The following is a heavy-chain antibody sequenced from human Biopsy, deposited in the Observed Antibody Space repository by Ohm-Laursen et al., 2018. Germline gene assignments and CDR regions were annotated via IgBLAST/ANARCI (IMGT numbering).Heavy chain of an antibody. CDR3: ARVFGGAYYSYAFDI. CDR2: ITADEK. V-gene: IGHV1-18*04. CDR1: DYTFYSYG. Sequence: ASVKVSCKASDYTFYSYGITWVRRAPGQGLEWMGWITADEKNSAPKFQGRVTMTTDMTTSTAYMELRGLKSDDTAVYYCARVFGGAYYSYAFDIWGQGTLVIVSS. J-gene: IGHJ3*02. D-gene: IGHD1-26*01.